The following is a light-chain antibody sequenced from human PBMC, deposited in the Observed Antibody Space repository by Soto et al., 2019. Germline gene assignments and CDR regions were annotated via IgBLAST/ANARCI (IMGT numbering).Light chain of an antibody. Sequence: EIEMTQSPATLSLSPGERATISCRASQSVSSTFFAWYQKKPGQAFRLLIYAATSRATGISDRFSGSGSGTDFTLTISRLEPEDLAVYYCQQYGTSPPTFGQGTKLEIK. CDR2: AAT. CDR3: QQYGTSPPT. CDR1: QSVSSTF. J-gene: IGKJ2*01. V-gene: IGKV3-20*01.